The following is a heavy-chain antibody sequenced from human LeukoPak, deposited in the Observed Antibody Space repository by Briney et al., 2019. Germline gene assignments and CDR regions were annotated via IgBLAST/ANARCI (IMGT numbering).Heavy chain of an antibody. CDR3: ARGHKGSMVRGVIISYYFDY. J-gene: IGHJ4*02. Sequence: ASVKVSCKASGYTFTSYGISWVRQAPGQGLEWMGWISAYNGNTNYAQKFQGRVTMTRNTSISTAYMELSSLRSEDTAVYYCARGHKGSMVRGVIISYYFDYWGQGTLVTVSS. CDR1: GYTFTSYG. CDR2: ISAYNGNT. V-gene: IGHV1-18*01. D-gene: IGHD3-10*01.